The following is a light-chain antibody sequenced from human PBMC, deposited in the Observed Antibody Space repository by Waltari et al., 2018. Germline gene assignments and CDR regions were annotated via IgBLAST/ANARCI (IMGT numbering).Light chain of an antibody. J-gene: IGKJ1*01. V-gene: IGKV4-1*01. CDR2: WAS. Sequence: DIVMNQSPDSLSVSLRATAPLSCQSSQSLLFNSNNENYLAWYQQNAGQPPKLLIIWASTRQAGVPDRFSSSGSGTDFTLTISSLQAEDVAVYYCQQYYNTPLTFGQGTKVEIK. CDR3: QQYYNTPLT. CDR1: QSLLFNSNNENY.